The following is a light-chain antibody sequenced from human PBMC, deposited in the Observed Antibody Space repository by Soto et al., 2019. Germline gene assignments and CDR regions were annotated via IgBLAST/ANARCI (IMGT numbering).Light chain of an antibody. Sequence: QSVLTQPPSASGTPGQRVTISCSGSSSNIGRNTVNWYQQLPRTAPKPLIYSNNQRPSGVPDRFSGSKSGTSASLAISGLQSEDEDDYYCAAWDDSLNVPLFGGGTKLTVL. V-gene: IGLV1-44*01. J-gene: IGLJ3*02. CDR1: SSNIGRNT. CDR2: SNN. CDR3: AAWDDSLNVPL.